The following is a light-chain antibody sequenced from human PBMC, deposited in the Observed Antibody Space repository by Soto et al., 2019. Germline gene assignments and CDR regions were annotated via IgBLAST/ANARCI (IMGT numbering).Light chain of an antibody. V-gene: IGLV2-23*02. CDR3: CSYAGSTTV. Sequence: QSALTQPASVSESPGQSITISCTGTSSDVENYNLVSWYQQYPGKAPKLMIFEVSKRPSGVSNRFSASKSGNTASLTISGLQAEDEADYYCCSYAGSTTVFGTGTKLTV. J-gene: IGLJ1*01. CDR2: EVS. CDR1: SSDVENYNL.